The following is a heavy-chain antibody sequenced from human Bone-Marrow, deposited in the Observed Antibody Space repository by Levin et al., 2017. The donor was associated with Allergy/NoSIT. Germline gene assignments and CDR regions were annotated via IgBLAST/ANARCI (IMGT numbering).Heavy chain of an antibody. V-gene: IGHV3-53*01. Sequence: PGGSLRLSCAASGFTVSSNYMTWVRQAPGKGLEWVSVIYSGGSTYYADSVKGRFTISRDNSKNTLYLQMNSLRAEDTAVYYCASSTYCTSSSCWGQGDVWGKGTTVTVSS. J-gene: IGHJ6*04. CDR1: GFTVSSNY. CDR3: ASSTYCTSSSCWGQGDV. D-gene: IGHD2-2*01. CDR2: IYSGGST.